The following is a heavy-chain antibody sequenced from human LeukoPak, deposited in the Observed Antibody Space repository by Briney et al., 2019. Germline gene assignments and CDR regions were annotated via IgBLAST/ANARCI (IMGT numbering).Heavy chain of an antibody. CDR1: DYSISSGYY. V-gene: IGHV4-38-2*02. J-gene: IGHJ4*02. CDR3: ASHHKYSSRWPPSYYFDY. Sequence: SETLSLTCTVSDYSISSGYYWGWIRQPPGKGLEWIGSIYHSGSTYYNPSLNSRVTISVDTSKNQFSLKLSPVTAADTAVYYCASHHKYSSRWPPSYYFDYWGQGTLVTVSS. D-gene: IGHD6-13*01. CDR2: IYHSGST.